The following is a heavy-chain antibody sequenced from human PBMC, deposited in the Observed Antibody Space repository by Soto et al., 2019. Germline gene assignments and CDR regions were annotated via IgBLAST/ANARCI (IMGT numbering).Heavy chain of an antibody. CDR1: GGTFSSYA. CDR2: IIPIFGTA. D-gene: IGHD2-15*01. J-gene: IGHJ5*02. CDR3: ARDLGPSVVVAATRMWGWFDP. V-gene: IGHV1-69*01. Sequence: QVQLVQSGAEVKKPGSSVKVSCKASGGTFSSYAISWVRQAPGQGLEWMGGIIPIFGTANYAQKFQGRVTITADESTSTADMELSSLRSEDTAVYYCARDLGPSVVVAATRMWGWFDPWGQGTLVTVSS.